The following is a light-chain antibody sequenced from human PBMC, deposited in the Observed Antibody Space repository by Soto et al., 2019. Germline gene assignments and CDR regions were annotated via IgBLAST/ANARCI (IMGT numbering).Light chain of an antibody. CDR1: QSVDSNY. Sequence: EIVLTQSPGTLSLSPGERATLSCRASQSVDSNYLAWYQQKPGRAPRLLIYGASRRATGIPDRFSGSGSGTDFTLTVSRLEPEDLAVYYCLQYANSPWTCGQGTKVEIK. J-gene: IGKJ1*01. CDR3: LQYANSPWT. V-gene: IGKV3-20*01. CDR2: GAS.